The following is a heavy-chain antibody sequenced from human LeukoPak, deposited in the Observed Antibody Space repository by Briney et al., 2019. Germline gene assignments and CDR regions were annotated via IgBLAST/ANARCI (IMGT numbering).Heavy chain of an antibody. CDR1: GFTVRNNY. Sequence: GGSLRLSCAASGFTVRNNYMSWIRQAPGKGLEWVSLIDSGGSTYYEDSVKGRFTVSRDISKNTLFLQMNSLRAEDTAVYFCASPSQDSSGSYYRLATYYFDNWGQGTLVTVSS. J-gene: IGHJ4*02. CDR3: ASPSQDSSGSYYRLATYYFDN. V-gene: IGHV3-53*01. D-gene: IGHD3-22*01. CDR2: IDSGGST.